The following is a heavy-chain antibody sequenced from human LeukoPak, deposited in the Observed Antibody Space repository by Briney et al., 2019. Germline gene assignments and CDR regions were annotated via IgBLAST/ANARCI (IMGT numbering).Heavy chain of an antibody. V-gene: IGHV4-34*01. Sequence: SETRSPTCAVYGGSFSGYYWSWIRQPPGKGLEWIGEINHSGSTNYNPSLKSRVTISVDTSKNQFSLKLSSVTAADTTVYYCARLPEYYYYYYMDVWGKGTTVTVSS. CDR1: GGSFSGYY. J-gene: IGHJ6*03. CDR3: ARLPEYYYYYYMDV. CDR2: INHSGST.